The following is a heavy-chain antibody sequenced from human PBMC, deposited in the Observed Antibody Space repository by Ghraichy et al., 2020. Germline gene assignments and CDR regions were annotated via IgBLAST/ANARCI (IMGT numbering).Heavy chain of an antibody. CDR1: GFTFSSYS. D-gene: IGHD3-22*01. CDR2: ISSSSSYI. J-gene: IGHJ4*02. Sequence: LSLTCAASGFTFSSYSMNWVRQAPGKGLEWVSSISSSSSYIYYADSVKGRFTISRDNAKNSLYLQMNSLRAEDTALYYCARDWNYYDSSGYYQNDYWGQGTLVTVSS. V-gene: IGHV3-21*01. CDR3: ARDWNYYDSSGYYQNDY.